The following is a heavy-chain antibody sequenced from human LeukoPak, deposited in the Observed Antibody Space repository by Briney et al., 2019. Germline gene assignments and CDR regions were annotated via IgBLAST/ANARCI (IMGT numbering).Heavy chain of an antibody. CDR2: IKSKSDGGTT. Sequence: GGSLRLSCAASGFNFNNAWMNWVRQAPGKGLEWVGRIKSKSDGGTTDNAAPVKGRFTISKDDSKNTLYLQMNSLKTEDTAVYYCTTDYGSGSYRYFNYWGQGTLVTVSS. CDR1: GFNFNNAW. J-gene: IGHJ4*02. CDR3: TTDYGSGSYRYFNY. V-gene: IGHV3-15*01. D-gene: IGHD3-10*01.